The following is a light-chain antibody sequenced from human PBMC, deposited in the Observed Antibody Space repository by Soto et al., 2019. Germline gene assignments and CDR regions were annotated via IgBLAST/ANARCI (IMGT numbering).Light chain of an antibody. CDR1: SSDVGGYNL. J-gene: IGLJ1*01. CDR2: EGT. V-gene: IGLV2-23*01. Sequence: QSALTQPRSVSGSPGQSVTISCTGTSSDVGGYNLVSWYQHHPGKAPKFMIYEGTKRPSGVSSRFSGSKSGNTASLTISGLQAEDEAYYYCCSYAGGSTYVFGTGTKVAVL. CDR3: CSYAGGSTYV.